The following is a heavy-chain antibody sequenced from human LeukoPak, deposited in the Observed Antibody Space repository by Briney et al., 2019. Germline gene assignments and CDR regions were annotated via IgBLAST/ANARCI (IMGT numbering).Heavy chain of an antibody. CDR1: GGSISSGSYY. Sequence: SETLSLTCTVSGGSISSGSYYWSWIRQPAGKGLEWIGRIYTSGSTNYNPSLKSRVTISVDTSKNQFSLKLSSVTAADTAVYYCARAGGDYYGSDHFDYWGQGTLVTASS. CDR2: IYTSGST. V-gene: IGHV4-61*02. D-gene: IGHD3-10*01. J-gene: IGHJ4*02. CDR3: ARAGGDYYGSDHFDY.